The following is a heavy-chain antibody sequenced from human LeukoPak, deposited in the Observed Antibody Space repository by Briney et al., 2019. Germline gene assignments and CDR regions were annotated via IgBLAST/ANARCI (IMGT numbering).Heavy chain of an antibody. CDR2: ITSSSSSM. J-gene: IGHJ4*02. Sequence: PGGSLRLSCAASGFTFSSYAMGWVRQAPGKGLEWVSSITSSSSSMYSADSVKGRLTISRDNAKNSLYLQMNSLRAEDTAVYYCARDLAWGGYWGQGTLVTVSS. V-gene: IGHV3-21*01. CDR3: ARDLAWGGY. D-gene: IGHD7-27*01. CDR1: GFTFSSYA.